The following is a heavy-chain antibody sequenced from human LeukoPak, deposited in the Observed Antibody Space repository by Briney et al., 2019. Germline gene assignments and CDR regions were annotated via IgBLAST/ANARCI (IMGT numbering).Heavy chain of an antibody. CDR3: ASGATILDY. CDR1: GFTFSSYG. J-gene: IGHJ4*02. CDR2: ISGSGGST. D-gene: IGHD5-12*01. Sequence: PGGSLRLSCAASGFTFSSYGMSWVRQAPGKGLEWVSAISGSGGSTYYADSVKGRFTISRDNAKNSLYLQMNSLRGEDTAVYYCASGATILDYWGQGTLVTVSS. V-gene: IGHV3-23*01.